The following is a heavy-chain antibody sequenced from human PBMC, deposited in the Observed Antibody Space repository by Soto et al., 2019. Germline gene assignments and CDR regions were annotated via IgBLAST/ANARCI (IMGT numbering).Heavy chain of an antibody. CDR1: GFTVRSNY. D-gene: IGHD4-17*01. CDR3: AGVYGDFAFDAFDI. CDR2: IYSAGTT. V-gene: IGHV3-53*01. Sequence: PGGSLRLSCAASGFTVRSNYMSWARQAPGQGLEWVSFIYSAGTTKYADSVKGRFTISRDNSKNMLYPQMNSLRAEDTAVYFCAGVYGDFAFDAFDIWGQGTMVTVSS. J-gene: IGHJ3*02.